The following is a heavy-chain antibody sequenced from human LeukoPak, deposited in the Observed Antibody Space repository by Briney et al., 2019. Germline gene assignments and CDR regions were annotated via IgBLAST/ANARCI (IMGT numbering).Heavy chain of an antibody. Sequence: ASVKVSCKATSHIGWVRQAPGQGLGWMGWIGSYEGDTYYAQKFQGRVTVTTDTSTNTAYMELRSLRADDTAVYYCARDFWNFYDSSGYYRDFDSWGQGTLVTVSS. J-gene: IGHJ5*01. CDR3: ARDFWNFYDSSGYYRDFDS. CDR2: IGSYEGDT. CDR1: TSH. V-gene: IGHV1-18*01. D-gene: IGHD3-22*01.